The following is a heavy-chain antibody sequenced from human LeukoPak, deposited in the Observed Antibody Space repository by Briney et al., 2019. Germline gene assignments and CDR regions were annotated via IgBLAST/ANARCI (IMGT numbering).Heavy chain of an antibody. J-gene: IGHJ4*02. V-gene: IGHV3-48*04. CDR1: GFTFSAYA. Sequence: GGSLRLSCAASGFTFSAYAMAWVRQAPGTGLECVSHITTGGSSIFYADSVKGRFTISRDNAKNSLYLQMNSLRAEDAAVYYCARVRYDSGWYDYWGQGALVTVSS. D-gene: IGHD6-19*01. CDR2: ITTGGSSI. CDR3: ARVRYDSGWYDY.